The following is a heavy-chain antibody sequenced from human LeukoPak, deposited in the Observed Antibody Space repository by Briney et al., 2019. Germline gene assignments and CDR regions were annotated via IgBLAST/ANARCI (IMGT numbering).Heavy chain of an antibody. J-gene: IGHJ4*02. D-gene: IGHD1-26*01. CDR2: ISSGSGYI. CDR1: GFTFSSYS. V-gene: IGHV3-21*01. CDR3: ARDVGATRRFFDY. Sequence: GGSLRLSCAASGFTFSSYSMNWVRQAPGKGLEWVSSISSGSGYIYYADSVKGRSTISRDNAKNSLYLQMNSLRAEDTAVYYCARDVGATRRFFDYWGQGTLVTVSS.